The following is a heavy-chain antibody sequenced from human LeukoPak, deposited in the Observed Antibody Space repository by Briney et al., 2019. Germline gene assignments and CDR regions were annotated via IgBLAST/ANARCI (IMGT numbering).Heavy chain of an antibody. CDR3: ARVKGGIAAAGNYFDY. V-gene: IGHV3-30-3*01. Sequence: GGSLRLSCAASGFAFSSYAMHWVRQGPGKGLEWVALVSYDGGSKYYADSVKGRITISRDNSKNTLHLQMNSLRTEDTAVYYCARVKGGIAAAGNYFDYWDQGTLVTVSS. D-gene: IGHD6-13*01. CDR1: GFAFSSYA. CDR2: VSYDGGSK. J-gene: IGHJ4*02.